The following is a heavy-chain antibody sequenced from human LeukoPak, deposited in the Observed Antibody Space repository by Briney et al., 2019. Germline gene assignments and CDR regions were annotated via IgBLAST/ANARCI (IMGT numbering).Heavy chain of an antibody. CDR1: GGSISSYY. Sequence: PSETLSLTCTVSGGSISSYYWSWIRQPPGKGLEWIGYIYYSGSTNYNPSLKSRVTISVDTSKNQFSLKLSSVTAADTAAYYCARHTYYYYGMDVWGQGTTVTVSS. J-gene: IGHJ6*02. CDR3: ARHTYYYYGMDV. V-gene: IGHV4-59*08. CDR2: IYYSGST.